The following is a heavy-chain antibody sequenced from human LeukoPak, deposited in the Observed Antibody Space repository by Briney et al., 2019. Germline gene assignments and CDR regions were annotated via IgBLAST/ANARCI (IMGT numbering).Heavy chain of an antibody. V-gene: IGHV3-48*04. CDR2: IGSSGHSI. CDR3: ARLSPLFYFDS. J-gene: IGHJ4*02. CDR1: GLPFSTYS. Sequence: PGGSLRLSCVASGLPFSTYSMNWVRQAPGKGLEWVSNIGSSGHSILYADSVKGRFTISRDNAKNSLYLHMSSLRAEDTAVYCCARLSPLFYFDSWGQGTPVTVSS.